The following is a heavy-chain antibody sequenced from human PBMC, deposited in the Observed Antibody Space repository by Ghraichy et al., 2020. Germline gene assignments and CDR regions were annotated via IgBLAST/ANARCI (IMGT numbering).Heavy chain of an antibody. Sequence: GGSLRLSCAASGFMFRNYAMSWVRQAPGKGLEWVSAISGNGDSTYYADSVKGRLTISRDNSKNTLFLQMDSLRSEDTALYFCAKSYDPGYCTNGVCRKPNYFDPWGQGTLVTVSS. CDR1: GFMFRNYA. D-gene: IGHD2-8*01. CDR3: AKSYDPGYCTNGVCRKPNYFDP. V-gene: IGHV3-23*01. J-gene: IGHJ5*02. CDR2: ISGNGDST.